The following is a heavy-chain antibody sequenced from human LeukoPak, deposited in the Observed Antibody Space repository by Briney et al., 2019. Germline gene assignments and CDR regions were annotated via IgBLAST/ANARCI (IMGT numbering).Heavy chain of an antibody. J-gene: IGHJ2*01. CDR2: IIPLFGTT. Sequence: SVKVSCKTPGGTFSYYAVSWVRQAPGHGLEWLGGIIPLFGTTFYAENFQGRATITTDESTSTVYMELRGLRFEDTAVYYCARVNRPTYYYDSSGYSWYFDVWGRGTLVTVSS. V-gene: IGHV1-69*05. CDR1: GGTFSYYA. CDR3: ARVNRPTYYYDSSGYSWYFDV. D-gene: IGHD3-22*01.